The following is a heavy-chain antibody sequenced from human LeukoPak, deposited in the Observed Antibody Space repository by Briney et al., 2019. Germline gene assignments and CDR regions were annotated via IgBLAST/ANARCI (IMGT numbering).Heavy chain of an antibody. CDR2: IIPILGIA. D-gene: IGHD1-26*01. J-gene: IGHJ4*02. V-gene: IGHV1-69*04. Sequence: GASVKVSCKASGGTFSSYAISWVRQAPGQGLEWMGRIIPILGIANYAQKFQGRVTITADKSTSTAYMELSSLRSEDTVVYYCARQIVGATSSDYWGQGTLVTVSS. CDR3: ARQIVGATSSDY. CDR1: GGTFSSYA.